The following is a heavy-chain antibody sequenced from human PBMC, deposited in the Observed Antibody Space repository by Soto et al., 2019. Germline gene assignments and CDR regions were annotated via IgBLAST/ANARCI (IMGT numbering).Heavy chain of an antibody. J-gene: IGHJ4*02. CDR2: INHSGST. CDR1: GGSFSGYY. CDR3: ARLFYGRFSR. D-gene: IGHD1-26*01. Sequence: SETLSLTCAVYGGSFSGYYWSWIRQPPGKGLEWIGEINHSGSTNYNPSLKSRVTISVDTSKNQFSLKLSSVTAADTAVYYCARLFYGRFSRWGQGTLVTVSS. V-gene: IGHV4-34*01.